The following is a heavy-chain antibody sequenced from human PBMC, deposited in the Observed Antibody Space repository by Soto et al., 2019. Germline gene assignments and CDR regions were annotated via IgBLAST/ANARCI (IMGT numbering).Heavy chain of an antibody. CDR3: ARDQTDSGGYSEY. V-gene: IGHV3-30-3*01. J-gene: IGHJ4*02. CDR1: GFTFSSYA. CDR2: ISYDGSNK. Sequence: GGSLRLSCAASGFTFSSYAMHWVRQAPGKGLEWVAVISYDGSNKYYADSVKGRFTISRDNSKNTLYLQLNNLRAEDTAVYFCARDQTDSGGYSEYWGQGXLVTVS. D-gene: IGHD3-22*01.